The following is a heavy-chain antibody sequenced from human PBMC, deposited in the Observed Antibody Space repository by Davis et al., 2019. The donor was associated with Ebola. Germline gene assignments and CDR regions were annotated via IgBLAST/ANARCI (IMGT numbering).Heavy chain of an antibody. D-gene: IGHD3-9*01. J-gene: IGHJ4*02. CDR1: GGPISSRNYY. Sequence: SETLSLTCTVPGGPISSRNYYWGWARQPPGKGLEWIESTYYSGSTYYNPSLKSRVTISVDTSKNQFSLKLSSVTAADTAVYYCASGDYDILTGYYLALGYWGQGTLVTVSS. CDR2: TYYSGST. V-gene: IGHV4-39*07. CDR3: ASGDYDILTGYYLALGY.